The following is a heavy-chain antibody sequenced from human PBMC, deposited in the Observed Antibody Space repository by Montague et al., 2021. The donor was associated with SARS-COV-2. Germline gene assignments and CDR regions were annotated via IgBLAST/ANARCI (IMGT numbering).Heavy chain of an antibody. CDR3: ARHPPWIQLWFPVFDY. Sequence: SETLSLTCTVSGGSISSSSYYWGWIHQPPGKGLEWIGSIYYSGSTYYXPSVKSRGTISVDTSKNQFSLKLSSVTAADTAVYYCARHPPWIQLWFPVFDYWGQGTLVTVSS. CDR1: GGSISSSSYY. D-gene: IGHD5-18*01. V-gene: IGHV4-39*01. CDR2: IYYSGST. J-gene: IGHJ4*02.